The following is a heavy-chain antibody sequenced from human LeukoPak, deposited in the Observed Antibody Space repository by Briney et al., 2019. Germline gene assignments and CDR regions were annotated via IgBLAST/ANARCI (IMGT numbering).Heavy chain of an antibody. CDR2: IYYTGST. CDR3: ARQGRRMGYDFWSGYRHFDY. Sequence: PSETLSLTCTVSGGSISSSSYYWGWVRQPPGKGLEWIGSIYYTGSTYYKPSLKSRVTISVDTSKNQCSLTVSSVTAADTAVYYCARQGRRMGYDFWSGYRHFDYWGQGTLVTVSS. D-gene: IGHD3-3*01. V-gene: IGHV4-39*01. CDR1: GGSISSSSYY. J-gene: IGHJ4*02.